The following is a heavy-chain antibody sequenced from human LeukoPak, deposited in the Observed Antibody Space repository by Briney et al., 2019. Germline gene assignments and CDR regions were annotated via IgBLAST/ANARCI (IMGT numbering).Heavy chain of an antibody. D-gene: IGHD4-17*01. CDR3: AGRESYGDLDY. CDR2: IYTSGST. CDR1: GGSISSYY. J-gene: IGHJ4*02. Sequence: SETLSLTCTVSGGSISSYYWSWIRQPAGKGLEWIGCIYTSGSTNYNPSLKSRVTMSVDTSKNQFSLKLSSVTAADTAVYYCAGRESYGDLDYWGQGTLVTVSS. V-gene: IGHV4-4*07.